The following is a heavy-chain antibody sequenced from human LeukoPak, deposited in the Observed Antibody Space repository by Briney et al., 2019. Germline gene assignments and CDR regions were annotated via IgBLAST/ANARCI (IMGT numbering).Heavy chain of an antibody. V-gene: IGHV3-21*01. CDR3: ARDGRHYYGSGNYYSKDAFDI. Sequence: GGSLRLSCAASGFTFTSYSMNWVRQAPGKGLEWVSSISSSSSYIYYADSVKGRFTISRDNAKNSLYLQMNSLRAEDTAVYYCARDGRHYYGSGNYYSKDAFDIWGQGTMVTVSS. J-gene: IGHJ3*02. CDR1: GFTFTSYS. CDR2: ISSSSSYI. D-gene: IGHD3-10*01.